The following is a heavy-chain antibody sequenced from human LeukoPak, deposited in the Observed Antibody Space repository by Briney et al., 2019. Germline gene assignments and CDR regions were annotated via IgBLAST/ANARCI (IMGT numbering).Heavy chain of an antibody. J-gene: IGHJ5*02. CDR2: IYHSGST. CDR1: GGSISSSSYY. Sequence: SETLSLTCTVSGGSISSSSYYWGWIRQPPGKGLEWIGSIYHSGSTYYNPSLKSRVTISVDTSKNQFSLKLSSVTAADTAVYYCARDRLGYTRGGFDPWGQGTLVTVSS. V-gene: IGHV4-39*07. D-gene: IGHD5-24*01. CDR3: ARDRLGYTRGGFDP.